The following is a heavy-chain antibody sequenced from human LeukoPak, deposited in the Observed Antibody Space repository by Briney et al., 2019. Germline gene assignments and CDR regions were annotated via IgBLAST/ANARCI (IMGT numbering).Heavy chain of an antibody. CDR2: ISWNSGSI. V-gene: IGHV3-9*01. D-gene: IGHD6-19*01. Sequence: GGSLRLSCPPPVFPFDDYAMHWVRQAPGKGLEWVSGISWNSGSIGYADSAKGRFTISRDNAKSSLYLQMNSLRDEDTALYYCAKDSSGWYGIFDYWGQGTLVTVSS. CDR3: AKDSSGWYGIFDY. CDR1: VFPFDDYA. J-gene: IGHJ4*02.